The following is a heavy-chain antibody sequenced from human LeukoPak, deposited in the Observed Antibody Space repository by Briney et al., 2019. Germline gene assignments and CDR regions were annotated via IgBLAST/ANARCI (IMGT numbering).Heavy chain of an antibody. CDR1: GFIFDDYA. V-gene: IGHV3-9*01. CDR2: ITWNSGNI. Sequence: GGSLRLSCAASGFIFDDYAMHWVRQAPGKGLEWVSGITWNSGNIGYADSVKGRFTISRDNAKNSLYLEMNNLRIEDTALYYCVKGAASGWYYLDSWGQGTRVTVSS. J-gene: IGHJ4*02. D-gene: IGHD6-19*01. CDR3: VKGAASGWYYLDS.